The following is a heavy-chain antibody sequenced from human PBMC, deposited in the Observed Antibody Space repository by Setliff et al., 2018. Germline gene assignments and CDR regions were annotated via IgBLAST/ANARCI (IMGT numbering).Heavy chain of an antibody. CDR2: IDTSGNT. CDR3: ARSLGSGSYYNSRPFYSDY. J-gene: IGHJ4*02. V-gene: IGHV4-61*09. D-gene: IGHD3-10*01. CDR1: GGSISSGSNY. Sequence: PSETLSLTCTVSGGSISSGSNYWSWIRQPAGRGLEWIGHIDTSGNTNYHPSLKSRVTISGETSKNQFSLKLTSVTAADTAVYFCARSLGSGSYYNSRPFYSDYWGQGTLVTVSS.